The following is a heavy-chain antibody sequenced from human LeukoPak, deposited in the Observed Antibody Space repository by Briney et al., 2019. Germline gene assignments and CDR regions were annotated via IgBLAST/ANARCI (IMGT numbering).Heavy chain of an antibody. Sequence: GASVKVSCKASGYTFTSYGISWVRQAPGQGLEWMGWISAYNGNTNYAQKLQGRVTMTTDTSTSTAYMELRSLRSDDTAAYYCARVYYDFWSLFRYYYGMDVWGQGTTVTVSS. V-gene: IGHV1-18*01. CDR3: ARVYYDFWSLFRYYYGMDV. J-gene: IGHJ6*02. CDR2: ISAYNGNT. CDR1: GYTFTSYG. D-gene: IGHD3-3*01.